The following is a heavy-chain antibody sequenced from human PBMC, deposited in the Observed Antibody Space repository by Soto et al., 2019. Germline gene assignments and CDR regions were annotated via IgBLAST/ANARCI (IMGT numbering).Heavy chain of an antibody. Sequence: PSETLSLTCTVSGGSISSHYWSWIRQTPEKGLEWIGYIYHTGRTSYNPSLKSRVTMSVDTSKKQFSLRLSSVTPADTAVYYCARDQIGTSCYDYWGQGILVTVPS. J-gene: IGHJ4*02. CDR3: ARDQIGTSCYDY. D-gene: IGHD2-2*01. V-gene: IGHV4-59*11. CDR2: IYHTGRT. CDR1: GGSISSHY.